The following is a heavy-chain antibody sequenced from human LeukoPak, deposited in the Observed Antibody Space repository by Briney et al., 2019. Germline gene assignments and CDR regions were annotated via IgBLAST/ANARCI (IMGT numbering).Heavy chain of an antibody. V-gene: IGHV4-59*12. Sequence: KPSETLSLTCTVSGGSISSYYWSWIRQPPGKGLEWIGYIYHSGSTYYNPSLKSRVTISVDRSKNQFSLKLSSVTAADTAVYYCARGAYDSSGYYYGFDYWGQGTLVTVSS. J-gene: IGHJ4*02. CDR3: ARGAYDSSGYYYGFDY. D-gene: IGHD3-22*01. CDR1: GGSISSYY. CDR2: IYHSGST.